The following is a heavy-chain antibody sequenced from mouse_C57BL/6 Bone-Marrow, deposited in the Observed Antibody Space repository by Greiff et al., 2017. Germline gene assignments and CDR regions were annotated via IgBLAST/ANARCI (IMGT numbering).Heavy chain of an antibody. J-gene: IGHJ4*01. D-gene: IGHD1-1*01. CDR2: INSDGGST. Sequence: DVKLVESGGGLVQPGESLKLSCESNEYEFPSHDMSWVRKTPEKRLELVAAINSDGGSTYYPDTMERRFIISRDNTKKALYLQMSSLRSEDTALYYCASLTADYARDYWGQGTSVTVSS. CDR1: EYEFPSHD. CDR3: ASLTADYARDY. V-gene: IGHV5-2*01.